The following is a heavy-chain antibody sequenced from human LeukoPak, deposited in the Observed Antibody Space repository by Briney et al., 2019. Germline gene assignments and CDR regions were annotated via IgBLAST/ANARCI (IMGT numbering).Heavy chain of an antibody. V-gene: IGHV4-59*12. CDR2: IYYTGST. CDR3: ARVKSYWRYFDY. CDR1: GGPISSYY. Sequence: SETLSLTCTVSGGPISSYYWSWIRQPPGKGLEWIGYIYYTGSTYYNPSLESRVTISVDTSKNQFSLTLSSVTAADTAVYYCARVKSYWRYFDYWGRGTLVTVSS. D-gene: IGHD2/OR15-2a*01. J-gene: IGHJ4*02.